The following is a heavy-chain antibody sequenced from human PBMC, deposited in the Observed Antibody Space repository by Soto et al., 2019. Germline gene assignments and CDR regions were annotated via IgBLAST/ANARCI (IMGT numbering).Heavy chain of an antibody. J-gene: IGHJ4*02. CDR1: GFSVDDYA. D-gene: IGHD2-21*01. V-gene: IGHV3-9*01. CDR3: AKDRLASSRGRFDV. Sequence: EVKLVESGGGWVQPGRSLRLSCAASGFSVDDYAIHWVRQLPGKGLEWVAGIGWRSFTLGYANSVKGRFTISRDNAQNFLYLQMDDLRAEDSALYFCAKDRLASSRGRFDVWGQGTLVTVSS. CDR2: IGWRSFTL.